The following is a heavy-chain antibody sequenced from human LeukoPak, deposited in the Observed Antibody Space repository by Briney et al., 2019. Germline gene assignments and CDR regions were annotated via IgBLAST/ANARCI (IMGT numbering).Heavy chain of an antibody. CDR3: AMSLVGATPGLDY. CDR2: IRYDGNDK. CDR1: GFTFSYYG. V-gene: IGHV3-30*02. Sequence: GGSLRLSCAASGFTFSYYGMHWVRQAPGKGLEWVAFIRYDGNDKFYADSVKGRFTISRDNSKNTLYLQMNSLRAEDTAVYYCAMSLVGATPGLDYWGQGTLVTVSS. J-gene: IGHJ4*02. D-gene: IGHD1-26*01.